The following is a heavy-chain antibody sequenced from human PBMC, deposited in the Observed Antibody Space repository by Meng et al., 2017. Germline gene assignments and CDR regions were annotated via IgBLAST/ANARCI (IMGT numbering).Heavy chain of an antibody. D-gene: IGHD4-17*01. J-gene: IGHJ6*02. V-gene: IGHV4-61*02. CDR2: IYTSGST. CDR1: GGSISSGSYY. CDR3: ARDHNYPNDYVAYYYYGMDV. Sequence: QVQRKESGPGLVKPSQTLSLTCTVSGGSISSGSYYWSWIRQPAGKGLEWIGRIYTSGSTNYNPSLKSRVTISVDTSKNQFSLKLSSVTAADTAVYYCARDHNYPNDYVAYYYYGMDVWGQGTMVTV.